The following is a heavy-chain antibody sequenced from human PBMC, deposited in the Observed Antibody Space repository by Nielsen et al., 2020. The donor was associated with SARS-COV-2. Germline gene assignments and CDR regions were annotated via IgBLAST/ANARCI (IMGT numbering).Heavy chain of an antibody. V-gene: IGHV4-34*01. Sequence: SATLSLTCGVYGGSFSDYYWNWIRQSPGKGLEWIGQIGHSGNTNYNPSLKSLVTMSVDTSKRQFSLKLNSVTAADAADYYCAGGVPPTGMLFDFWGLGTRVIVSS. J-gene: IGHJ4*02. D-gene: IGHD1-1*01. CDR2: IGHSGNT. CDR1: GGSFSDYY. CDR3: AGGVPPTGMLFDF.